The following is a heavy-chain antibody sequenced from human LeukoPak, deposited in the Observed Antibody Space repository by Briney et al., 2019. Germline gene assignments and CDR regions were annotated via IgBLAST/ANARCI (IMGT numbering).Heavy chain of an antibody. CDR3: ASSGSHTYYYYGMDV. D-gene: IGHD1-26*01. CDR2: IYYSGST. V-gene: IGHV4-59*12. CDR1: GGSISSYY. J-gene: IGHJ6*02. Sequence: PSETLSLTCTVSGGSISSYYWSWIRQPPGKGLEWIGYIYYSGSTNYNPSLKSRVTISVDTSKNQFSLKLSSVTAADTAVYYCASSGSHTYYYYGMDVWGQGTTVTVSS.